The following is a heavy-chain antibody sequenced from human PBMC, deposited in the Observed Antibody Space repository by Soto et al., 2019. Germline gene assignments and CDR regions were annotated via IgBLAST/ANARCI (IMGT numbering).Heavy chain of an antibody. V-gene: IGHV3-53*01. J-gene: IGHJ5*02. CDR3: ARGGVACSGGSCYPIWFDP. Sequence: PGGSLRLSCAASGFTFSRNYMTWVRQAPGKGLEWVSVIYSGGTTYYADSVKGRFTISRDNSKNTLYLQMNSLRADDTAVYYCARGGVACSGGSCYPIWFDPWGQGTLVTVSS. CDR1: GFTFSRNY. CDR2: IYSGGTT. D-gene: IGHD2-15*01.